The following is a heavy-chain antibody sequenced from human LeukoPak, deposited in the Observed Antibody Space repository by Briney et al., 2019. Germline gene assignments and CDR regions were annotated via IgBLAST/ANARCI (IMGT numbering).Heavy chain of an antibody. CDR2: IPYDGSNK. CDR1: GFTFSSCG. V-gene: IGHV3-30*03. J-gene: IGHJ4*02. D-gene: IGHD3-10*01. CDR3: ARDTSAMVRGVIIAWNPDY. Sequence: SGGSQRLSCAASGFTFSSCGMHWVRQAPGKGLEWVAVIPYDGSNKYYADSVKGRFTISRDNSKNTLYLQMSSLRAEDTAVYYCARDTSAMVRGVIIAWNPDYWGQGTLVTVSS.